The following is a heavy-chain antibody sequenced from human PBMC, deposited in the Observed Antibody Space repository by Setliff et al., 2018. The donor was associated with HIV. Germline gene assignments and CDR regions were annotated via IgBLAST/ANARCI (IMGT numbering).Heavy chain of an antibody. D-gene: IGHD2-8*01. V-gene: IGHV1-46*01. CDR2: IDPNGGAT. J-gene: IGHJ5*02. Sequence: ASVKVSCKAFGYTFTSYFLHWVRQAPGQGLEWLGIIDPNGGATNNAQKFQGRVTMTRDTSTSTVYLELSSLRSEDTAVYYCAREVSTIGARRGAYDPWGQGTLVTVSS. CDR1: GYTFTSYF. CDR3: AREVSTIGARRGAYDP.